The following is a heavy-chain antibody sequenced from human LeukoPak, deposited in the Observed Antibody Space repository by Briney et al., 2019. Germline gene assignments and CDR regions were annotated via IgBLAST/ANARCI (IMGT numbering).Heavy chain of an antibody. CDR1: GFTFSSYG. CDR3: AKGATRAVAGILDY. CDR2: ISYDGSNK. V-gene: IGHV3-30*18. Sequence: PGRSLRLSCAASGFTFSSYGMHWVRQAPGKGLEWVAVISYDGSNKYYADSVKGQFTISRDNSKNTLYLQMNSLRAEDTAVYYCAKGATRAVAGILDYWGQGTLVTVSS. J-gene: IGHJ4*02. D-gene: IGHD6-19*01.